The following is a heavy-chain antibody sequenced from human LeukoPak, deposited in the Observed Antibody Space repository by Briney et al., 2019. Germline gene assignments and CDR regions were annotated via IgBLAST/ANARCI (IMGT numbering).Heavy chain of an antibody. CDR1: GFTFSSYG. CDR3: AKDRQQLMGY. V-gene: IGHV3-30*02. Sequence: GGSLRLSCAASGFTFSSYGMHWVRQAPGKGLEWVAFIRYDGSNKYYADSVKGRFTITRDNSKNTLYLQMNSLRAEDTAVYYCAKDRQQLMGYWGQGTLVTVSS. J-gene: IGHJ4*02. CDR2: IRYDGSNK. D-gene: IGHD6-13*01.